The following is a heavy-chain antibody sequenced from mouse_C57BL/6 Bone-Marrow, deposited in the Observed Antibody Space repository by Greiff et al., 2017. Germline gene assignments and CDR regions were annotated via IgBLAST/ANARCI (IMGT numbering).Heavy chain of an antibody. V-gene: IGHV1-18*01. J-gene: IGHJ3*01. D-gene: IGHD2-4*01. Sequence: VQLKESGPELVKPGASVKIPCKASGYTFTDYNMDWVKQSHGKSLEWIGDINPNNGGTIYNQKFKGKATLTVDKSSSTAYMELRSLTSEDTAVYYCASSHIYYDYEAWFAYWGQGTLVTVSA. CDR2: INPNNGGT. CDR1: GYTFTDYN. CDR3: ASSHIYYDYEAWFAY.